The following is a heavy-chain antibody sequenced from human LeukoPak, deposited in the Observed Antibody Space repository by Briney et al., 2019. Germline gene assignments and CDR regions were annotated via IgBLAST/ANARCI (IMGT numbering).Heavy chain of an antibody. CDR2: IYYSGST. CDR1: GGSISSYY. J-gene: IGHJ4*02. D-gene: IGHD6-19*01. Sequence: SETLSLTCTVSGGSISSYYWSWIRQPPGKGLEWIGSIYYSGSTYYNPSLKSRVTIAVDTSKNQFSLKLSSVTAADTAVYYCARLAIYSSGEDYWGQGTLVTVSS. V-gene: IGHV4-59*05. CDR3: ARLAIYSSGEDY.